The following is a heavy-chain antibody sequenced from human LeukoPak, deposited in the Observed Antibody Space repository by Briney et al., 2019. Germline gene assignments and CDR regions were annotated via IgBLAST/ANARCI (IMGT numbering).Heavy chain of an antibody. CDR2: IYYSGST. CDR1: GGSISSSSYY. D-gene: IGHD4-17*01. V-gene: IGHV4-39*01. Sequence: SETLSLTCTVSGGSISSSSYYWGWIRQPPGKGLEWIGSIYYSGSTYYNPSLKSRVTISVDTSKHQFSLKLSSVTAADTAVYYCAKNKGYGDPFPDFDYWGQGTLVTVSS. J-gene: IGHJ4*02. CDR3: AKNKGYGDPFPDFDY.